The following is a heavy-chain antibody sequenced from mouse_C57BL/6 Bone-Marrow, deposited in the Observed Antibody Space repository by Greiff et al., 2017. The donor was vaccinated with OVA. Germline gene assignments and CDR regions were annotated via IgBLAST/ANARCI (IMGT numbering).Heavy chain of an antibody. V-gene: IGHV7-1*01. D-gene: IGHD2-5*01. Sequence: EVQRVESGGGLVQPGRSLRLSCATSGFTFSDFYMEWVRQAPGKGLEWIAASRNKANDYTTEYSASVKGRFIVSRDTSQSILYLQMSALRAEDTAIYYCAKASNYFYAKDYWGQGTSVTVSS. CDR3: AKASNYFYAKDY. CDR1: GFTFSDFY. J-gene: IGHJ4*01. CDR2: SRNKANDYTT.